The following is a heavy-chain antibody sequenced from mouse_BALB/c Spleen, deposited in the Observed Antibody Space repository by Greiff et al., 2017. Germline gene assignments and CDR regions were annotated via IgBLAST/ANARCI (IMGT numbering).Heavy chain of an antibody. CDR2: IWAGGST. Sequence: VQLVESGPGLVAPSQSLSITCTVSGFSLTSYGVHWVRQPPGKGLEWLGVIWAGGSTNYNSALMSRLSISKDNSKSQVFLKMNSLKTDDTAMYYTARDSVYSVARKGGMAYWGQGTLVTVSA. J-gene: IGHJ4*01. CDR1: GFSLTSYG. D-gene: IGHD3-1*01. V-gene: IGHV2-9*02. CDR3: ARDSVYSVARKGGMAY.